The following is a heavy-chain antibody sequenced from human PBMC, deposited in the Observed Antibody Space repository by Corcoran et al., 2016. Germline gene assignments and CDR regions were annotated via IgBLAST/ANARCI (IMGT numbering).Heavy chain of an antibody. D-gene: IGHD3-10*01. CDR1: GYTFTSYG. V-gene: IGHV1-18*01. Sequence: QVQLVQSGAEVKKPGASVKVSCKASGYTFTSYGISWVRLAPGQGLEWMGWISAYNGNTNYAQKLQGRVTMTTDTSKSTAYMELRSLRADDPAVYYCARALRPVRYYYGSGTYTFDIWGQGTMVTVSS. CDR2: ISAYNGNT. J-gene: IGHJ3*02. CDR3: ARALRPVRYYYGSGTYTFDI.